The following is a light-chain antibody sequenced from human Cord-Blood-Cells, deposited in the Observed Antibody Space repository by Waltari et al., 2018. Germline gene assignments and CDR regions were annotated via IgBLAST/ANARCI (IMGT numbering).Light chain of an antibody. CDR1: QSISSY. V-gene: IGKV1-39*01. CDR3: QQSYSTPFT. J-gene: IGKJ3*01. CDR2: AAS. Sequence: DIQMTHSPSSLSAAVGDRVTITCRASQSISSYLNWYQQKPGKAPKLLIYAASSLQSGVPSRFSGSGSGTDFTLTISSQQPEDFATYYCQQSYSTPFTFGPGTKVDIK.